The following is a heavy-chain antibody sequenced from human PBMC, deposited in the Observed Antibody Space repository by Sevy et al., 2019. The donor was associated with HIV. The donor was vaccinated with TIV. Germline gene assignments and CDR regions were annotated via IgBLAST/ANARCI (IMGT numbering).Heavy chain of an antibody. CDR1: GYTLTELS. CDR2: FDPEDGET. J-gene: IGHJ4*02. CDR3: ATGRYYYDSSGYYYTSRGNWFDY. Sequence: ASVKVSCKVSGYTLTELSMHWVRQAPGKGLEWMGGFDPEDGETIYAQKFQGRVTMTGDTSTDTAYMELSSLRSEDTAVYYCATGRYYYDSSGYYYTSRGNWFDYWGQGTLVTVSS. V-gene: IGHV1-24*01. D-gene: IGHD3-22*01.